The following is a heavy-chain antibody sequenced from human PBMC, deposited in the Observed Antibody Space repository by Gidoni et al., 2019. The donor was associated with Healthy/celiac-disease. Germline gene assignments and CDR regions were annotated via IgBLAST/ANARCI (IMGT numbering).Heavy chain of an antibody. D-gene: IGHD1-1*01. V-gene: IGHV3-23*01. CDR2: ISGSGGST. CDR3: AKDGGRLERPWNWFDP. J-gene: IGHJ5*02. CDR1: GFTFSSYA. Sequence: EVQLLESGGGLVQPGGSLSLSCAASGFTFSSYAMSWVRQAPGKGLEWVSAISGSGGSTYYADSVKGRFTISRDNSKNTLYLQMNSLRAEDTAVYYCAKDGGRLERPWNWFDPWGQGTLVTVSS.